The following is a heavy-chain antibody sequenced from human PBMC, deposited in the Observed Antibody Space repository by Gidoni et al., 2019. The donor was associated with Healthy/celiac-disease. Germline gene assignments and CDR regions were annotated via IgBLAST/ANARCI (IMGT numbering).Heavy chain of an antibody. CDR1: GYTFTSYG. D-gene: IGHD2-21*02. CDR3: ARRHIVVVTAADYYYYYGMDV. Sequence: QVQLVQSGAEVTKPGASVKVSCKASGYTFTSYGISWVRQAPGQGLEWMGWISAYNGNTNYAQKLQGRVTMTTDTSTSTAYMELRSLRSDDTAVYYCARRHIVVVTAADYYYYYGMDVWGQGTTVTVSS. V-gene: IGHV1-18*01. J-gene: IGHJ6*02. CDR2: ISAYNGNT.